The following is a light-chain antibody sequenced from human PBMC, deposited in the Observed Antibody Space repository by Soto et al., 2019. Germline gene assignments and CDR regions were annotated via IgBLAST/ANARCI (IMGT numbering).Light chain of an antibody. CDR3: QSYDSKLSGWV. CDR2: RNT. Sequence: QSVLTQSPSVSGAPGQRVTISCTGSSSNIGAGYDVHWYQQLPGAAPKLLIYRNTNRPSGVPDRFSGSKSGTSASLAITGLQAEDDSDYYCQSYDSKLSGWVFGGGTKLTVL. CDR1: SSNIGAGYD. J-gene: IGLJ3*02. V-gene: IGLV1-40*01.